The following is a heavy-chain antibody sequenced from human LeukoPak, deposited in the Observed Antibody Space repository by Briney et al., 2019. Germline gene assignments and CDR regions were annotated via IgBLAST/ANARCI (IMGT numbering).Heavy chain of an antibody. D-gene: IGHD3-16*02. Sequence: GGSLRLSCAASGFTFSSYWMHWVRQAPGKGLVWVSRINSDGSSTSYADSVKGRFTISRDNAKNTLYLQMNSLRAEDTAVYYCVLRLGELSLDYWGQGTLVTVSS. J-gene: IGHJ4*02. CDR2: INSDGSST. CDR1: GFTFSSYW. V-gene: IGHV3-74*01. CDR3: VLRLGELSLDY.